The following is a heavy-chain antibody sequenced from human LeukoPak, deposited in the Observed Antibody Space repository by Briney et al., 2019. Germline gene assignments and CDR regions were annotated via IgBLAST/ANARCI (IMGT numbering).Heavy chain of an antibody. CDR1: GGSISSSSYY. J-gene: IGHJ4*02. Sequence: KSSETLSLTCTVSGGSISSSSYYWGWIRQPPGKGLVWIGSIYYSGSTYYNPSLKSRVTIPVDTSKNQFSLKLSSVTAADTAVYYCAKRFGGSFWGAYFDYWGPGTLVTVSS. V-gene: IGHV4-39*07. CDR2: IYYSGST. CDR3: AKRFGGSFWGAYFDY. D-gene: IGHD1-26*01.